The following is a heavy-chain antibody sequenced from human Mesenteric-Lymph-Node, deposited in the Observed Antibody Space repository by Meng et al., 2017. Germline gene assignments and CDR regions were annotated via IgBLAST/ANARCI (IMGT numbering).Heavy chain of an antibody. D-gene: IGHD5-18*01. V-gene: IGHV3-15*01. Sequence: GESLKISCAASGFTFSKPWMGWVRQAPGKGLEWIARIKSIRDGGTTDYAAPVKGRFTISRDDSKNTAYLQMNSLETEDTALYYCTLYTNGHIWGQGTMVTVSS. CDR1: GFTFSKPW. CDR2: IKSIRDGGTT. J-gene: IGHJ3*02. CDR3: TLYTNGHI.